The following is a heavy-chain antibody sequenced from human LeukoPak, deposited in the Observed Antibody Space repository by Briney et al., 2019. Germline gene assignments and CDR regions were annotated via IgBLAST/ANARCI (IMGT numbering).Heavy chain of an antibody. J-gene: IGHJ4*02. D-gene: IGHD6-19*01. CDR1: GYTFTSYY. CDR2: INPSGGST. Sequence: GASVKVSCKASGYTFTSYYMHWVRQAPGQGLEWMGIINPSGGSTSYAQKFQGRVTMTRDMSTSTVYMELSSLRSEDTAVYYCARALGTGSGWYYFDYWGQGTLVTVSS. V-gene: IGHV1-46*01. CDR3: ARALGTGSGWYYFDY.